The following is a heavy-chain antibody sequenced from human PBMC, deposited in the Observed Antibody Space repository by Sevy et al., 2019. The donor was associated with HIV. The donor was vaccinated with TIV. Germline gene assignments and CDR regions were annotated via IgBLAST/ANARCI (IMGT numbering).Heavy chain of an antibody. D-gene: IGHD2-15*01. V-gene: IGHV1-18*01. J-gene: IGHJ4*02. CDR3: ARAFCTSGRCYSLAY. CDR2: ISPHTGDT. Sequence: AAVKVSCKVSGYTFSIYRITWVRQAPGQGLEWMGWISPHTGDTKFAENFQDGVTMSTDTSTATAYMELSSLRSDDTAVYYCARAFCTSGRCYSLAYWGQGTLVTVSS. CDR1: GYTFSIYR.